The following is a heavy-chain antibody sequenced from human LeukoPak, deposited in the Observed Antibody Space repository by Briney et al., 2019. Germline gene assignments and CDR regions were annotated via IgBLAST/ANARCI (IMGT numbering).Heavy chain of an antibody. Sequence: GGCLRLSCAASGFTFSSYDMHWVRQATGKGLEWVSGIGTAGDIYYPGSVKGRFTISRDNSKNTLYLQMNSLRAEDTAVYYCAKDGVPSRYFGRNYFDYWGQGTLVTVSS. J-gene: IGHJ4*02. CDR1: GFTFSSYD. CDR3: AKDGVPSRYFGRNYFDY. V-gene: IGHV3-13*01. D-gene: IGHD2-8*01. CDR2: IGTAGDI.